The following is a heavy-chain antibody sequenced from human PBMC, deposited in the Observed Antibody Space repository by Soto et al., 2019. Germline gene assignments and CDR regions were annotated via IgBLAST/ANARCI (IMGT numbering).Heavy chain of an antibody. CDR1: GFTFSSYG. J-gene: IGHJ3*02. Sequence: QVQLVESGGGVVQPGRSLRLSCAASGFTFSSYGMHWVRQAPGKGLEWVAVIWYDGSNKYYADSVKGRFTISRVNSKNTLYLQMNSLRAEDTAVYYCARDRTGIAVAGTNDAFDIWGQGTMVTVSS. CDR3: ARDRTGIAVAGTNDAFDI. CDR2: IWYDGSNK. D-gene: IGHD6-19*01. V-gene: IGHV3-33*01.